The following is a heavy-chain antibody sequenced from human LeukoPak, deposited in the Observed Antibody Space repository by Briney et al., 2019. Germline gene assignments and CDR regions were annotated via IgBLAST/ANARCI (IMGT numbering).Heavy chain of an antibody. V-gene: IGHV3-33*01. CDR1: GFTFSSYG. CDR3: ARGYRGFGELLDY. D-gene: IGHD3-10*01. Sequence: GRSLRLSCAASGFTFSSYGMHWVRQAPGKGLEWVAVIWYDGNNKYYAGSVKGRFTISRDNSKNTLYLQMNGLRAEDTAIYYCARGYRGFGELLDYWGQGTLVTVSS. CDR2: IWYDGNNK. J-gene: IGHJ4*02.